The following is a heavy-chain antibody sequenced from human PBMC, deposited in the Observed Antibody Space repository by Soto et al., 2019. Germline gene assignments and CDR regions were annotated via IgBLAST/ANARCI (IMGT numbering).Heavy chain of an antibody. Sequence: GGSLRLSCAASGYTFSNAWMSWVRQAPGKGLEWVGRIKSKTDGGTTDYAAPVKGRFTISRDDSKNTLYLQMNSLKTEDTAVYYCTIALYFISTSCYAGGVDDAFDIWGQGTMVTVSS. V-gene: IGHV3-15*01. CDR1: GYTFSNAW. J-gene: IGHJ3*02. D-gene: IGHD2-2*01. CDR3: TIALYFISTSCYAGGVDDAFDI. CDR2: IKSKTDGGTT.